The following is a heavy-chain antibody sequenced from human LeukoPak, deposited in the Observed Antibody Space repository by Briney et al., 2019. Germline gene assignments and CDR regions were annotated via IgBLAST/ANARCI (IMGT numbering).Heavy chain of an antibody. D-gene: IGHD6-13*01. CDR2: IQQDGSEK. CDR3: ARARDSSSWFSSDY. J-gene: IGHJ4*02. V-gene: IGHV3-7*04. Sequence: GGSLRLSCAASGFTFSSYWMNWVRQAPGKGLEWVANIQQDGSEKYYVDSVKGRFTISRDNAKNSLYLQMDSLRAEDTAVYYCARARDSSSWFSSDYWGQGTLVTVSS. CDR1: GFTFSSYW.